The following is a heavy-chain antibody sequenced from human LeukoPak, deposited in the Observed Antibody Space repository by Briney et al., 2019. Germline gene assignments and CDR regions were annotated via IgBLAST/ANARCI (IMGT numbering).Heavy chain of an antibody. CDR2: IRYDGSNK. Sequence: GRSLRLSCAASGFTFSSYAMHWVRQAPGKGLEWVAFIRYDGSNKYYADSVKGRFTISRDNSKNTLYLQMNSLRAEDTAVYYCARAKALWFGELRGAFDIWGQGTMVTVSS. V-gene: IGHV3-30*04. J-gene: IGHJ3*02. CDR1: GFTFSSYA. D-gene: IGHD3-10*01. CDR3: ARAKALWFGELRGAFDI.